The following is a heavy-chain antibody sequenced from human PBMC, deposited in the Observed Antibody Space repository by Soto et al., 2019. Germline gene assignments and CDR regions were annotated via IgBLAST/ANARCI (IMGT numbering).Heavy chain of an antibody. Sequence: SETLSLTCTVSGGSISSYYWSWIRQPPGKGLEWIGYIYYSGSTNYNPSLKSRVTISVDTSKNQFSLKLSSVTAADTAVYYCARFNDYIWGSYRYRQGSFDIRGKGTMVTVSS. D-gene: IGHD3-16*02. CDR2: IYYSGST. CDR3: ARFNDYIWGSYRYRQGSFDI. J-gene: IGHJ3*02. V-gene: IGHV4-59*01. CDR1: GGSISSYY.